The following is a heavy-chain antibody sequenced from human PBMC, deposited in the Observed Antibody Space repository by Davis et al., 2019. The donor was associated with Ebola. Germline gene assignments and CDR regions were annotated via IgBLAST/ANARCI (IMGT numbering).Heavy chain of an antibody. V-gene: IGHV3-30*03. CDR1: GFTVSSNY. Sequence: GESLKISCAASGFTVSSNYMSWVRQAPGKGLEWVAVISYDGSNKYYADSVKGRFTISRDNAKNSLYLQMNSLRAEDTAVYYCARGPSGSSPGYAFDIWGQGTMVTVSS. D-gene: IGHD1-26*01. J-gene: IGHJ3*02. CDR2: ISYDGSNK. CDR3: ARGPSGSSPGYAFDI.